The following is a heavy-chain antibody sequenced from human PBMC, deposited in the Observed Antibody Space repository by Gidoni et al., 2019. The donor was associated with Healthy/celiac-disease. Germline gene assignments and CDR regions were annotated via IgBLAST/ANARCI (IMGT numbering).Heavy chain of an antibody. J-gene: IGHJ5*02. V-gene: IGHV1-46*03. CDR1: GYTFTSYY. CDR3: ARSPTVAGTGGS. Sequence: QVQLVQSGAEVKKPGASVKVSCKASGYTFTSYYMHWVRQAPGQGLEWMGIINPSGGSKSYAQKFQGRVTMTRDTSTSTVYMELSSLRSEDTAVYYCARSPTVAGTGGSWGQGTLVTVSS. D-gene: IGHD6-19*01. CDR2: INPSGGSK.